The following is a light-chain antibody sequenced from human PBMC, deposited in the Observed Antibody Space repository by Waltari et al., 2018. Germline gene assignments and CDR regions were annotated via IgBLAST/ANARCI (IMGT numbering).Light chain of an antibody. CDR3: QHCDNLPPPSYT. CDR1: QDISNY. CDR2: ESS. J-gene: IGKJ2*01. Sequence: DIQMTQSPSSLSASVGDRVTITCQASQDISNYLNWYQQKAGNAPKLLIYESSNLETGVPSRFSGGGSGTHFTFTISSLQPEDIATYYCQHCDNLPPPSYTFGQGTKLEIK. V-gene: IGKV1-33*01.